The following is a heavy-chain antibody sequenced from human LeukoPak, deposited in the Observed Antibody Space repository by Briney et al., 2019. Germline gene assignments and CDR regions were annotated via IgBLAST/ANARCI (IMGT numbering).Heavy chain of an antibody. CDR3: ARHAGYYDTSGYYPFDY. Sequence: SETLSLTCTVSGGSISSYYWSLIRQPPGKGLEWIGYIYYSGSTNYNPSLKSRVTISVDTSKNQFSLKLSSVTAADTAVYFCARHAGYYDTSGYYPFDYWGQGTLVTVSS. J-gene: IGHJ4*02. CDR2: IYYSGST. D-gene: IGHD3-22*01. V-gene: IGHV4-59*08. CDR1: GGSISSYY.